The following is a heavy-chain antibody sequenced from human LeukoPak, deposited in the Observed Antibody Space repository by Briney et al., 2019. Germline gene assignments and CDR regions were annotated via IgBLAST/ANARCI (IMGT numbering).Heavy chain of an antibody. Sequence: EASETLSLTCTVSGYSISSGYYWGWIRQPPGKGLEWIGSIYYSGSTYYNPSLKSRVTISVDTSKNQFSLKLSSVTAADTAVYYCARDYQGGYGDKTVDYWGQGTLVTVSS. J-gene: IGHJ4*02. CDR1: GYSISSGYY. D-gene: IGHD5-18*01. CDR2: IYYSGST. V-gene: IGHV4-38-2*02. CDR3: ARDYQGGYGDKTVDY.